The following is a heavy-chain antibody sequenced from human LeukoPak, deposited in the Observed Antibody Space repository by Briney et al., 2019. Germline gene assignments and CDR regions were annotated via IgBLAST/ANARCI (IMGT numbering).Heavy chain of an antibody. J-gene: IGHJ4*02. CDR2: ITSSSSYI. V-gene: IGHV3-21*04. Sequence: GGSLRLSCAVSGFTFSSYSMNWVRQAPGKGLEWVSSITSSSSYIYYAGSVKGRFTISRDNSKNTLYLHMNHLSAEDTAVYYCAKDSFSSNWGQGTLVTVSS. CDR3: AKDSFSSN. CDR1: GFTFSSYS.